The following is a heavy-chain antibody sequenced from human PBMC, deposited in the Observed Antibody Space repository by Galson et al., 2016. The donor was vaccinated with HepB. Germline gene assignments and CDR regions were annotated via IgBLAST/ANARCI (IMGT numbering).Heavy chain of an antibody. J-gene: IGHJ4*02. CDR3: ARDHNGGSYFY. D-gene: IGHD1-26*01. CDR1: GGTFSSYG. CDR2: IIPIFGTA. Sequence: SVKVSCKASGGTFSSYGTSWVRQVFGQGLEWMGGIIPIFGTANYAQKFGGRVTITADESTSTVYMELSNLRSEDTAVYYCARDHNGGSYFYWGQGTLVTVSS. V-gene: IGHV1-69*13.